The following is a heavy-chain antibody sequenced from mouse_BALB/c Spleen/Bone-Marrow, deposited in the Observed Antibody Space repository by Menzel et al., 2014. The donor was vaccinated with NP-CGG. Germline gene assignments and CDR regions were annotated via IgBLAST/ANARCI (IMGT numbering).Heavy chain of an antibody. J-gene: IGHJ4*01. D-gene: IGHD1-2*01. CDR2: INYSGST. CDR3: VSLIRLLNYAVDY. V-gene: IGHV3-2*02. CDR1: GYSITNDYA. Sequence: EVQLQESGPGLVKPSQSLSLTCTVTGYSITNDYAWNWIRQFPGNKLEWMGYINYSGSTRYHPSLKSRISITRDTSKNQFFLQLNSVTAKDTATYYCVSLIRLLNYAVDYWGQGTSVTVSS.